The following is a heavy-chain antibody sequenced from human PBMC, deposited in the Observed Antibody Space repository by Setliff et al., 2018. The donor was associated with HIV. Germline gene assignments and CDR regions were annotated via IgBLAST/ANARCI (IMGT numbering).Heavy chain of an antibody. Sequence: PSETLSLTCTVSSGSISGDNWWSWVRQPPGKGLEWIGEIYHRGSTNYNPSLKSRVTISVDKSKNQFSLKLSSVTAADTAVYYCARRGFWSDGRAFDIWGQGTMVTVSS. J-gene: IGHJ3*02. CDR2: IYHRGST. CDR1: SGSISGDNW. D-gene: IGHD3-3*01. V-gene: IGHV4-4*02. CDR3: ARRGFWSDGRAFDI.